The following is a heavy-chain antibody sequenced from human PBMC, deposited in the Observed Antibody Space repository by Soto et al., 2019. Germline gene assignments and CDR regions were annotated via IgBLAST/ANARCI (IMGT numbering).Heavy chain of an antibody. Sequence: EVQLVESGGGLVQPGGSLRLSCAASGFTFSVYWMHWVRQAPGKGLVWVSRIDSDGSTTSYADSVKGRFTISRDNAKSTLYLKMNSLRAEDTAVYYCARPGYSNYGPGVDVWGQGTTVTVSS. D-gene: IGHD4-4*01. CDR2: IDSDGSTT. J-gene: IGHJ6*02. CDR3: ARPGYSNYGPGVDV. V-gene: IGHV3-74*01. CDR1: GFTFSVYW.